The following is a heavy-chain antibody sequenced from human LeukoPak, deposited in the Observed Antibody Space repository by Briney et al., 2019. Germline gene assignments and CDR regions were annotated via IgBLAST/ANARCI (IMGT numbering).Heavy chain of an antibody. CDR2: IYYSGTT. J-gene: IGHJ4*02. Sequence: SQTMSLTCTVSGGSISGDDYSWSWIRQAPGKGLEWIGHIYYSGTTSYNPSLKSRVTISVDTSKNHFSPKLSSVTVADAAVYYCARDSPARGYSYGPDYWGQGTLVTVSS. V-gene: IGHV4-30-4*01. CDR3: ARDSPARGYSYGPDY. D-gene: IGHD5-18*01. CDR1: GGSISGDDYS.